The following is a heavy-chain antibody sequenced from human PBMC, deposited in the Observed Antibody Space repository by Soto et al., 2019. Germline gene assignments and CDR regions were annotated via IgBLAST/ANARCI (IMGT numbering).Heavy chain of an antibody. CDR1: GFTFNTYG. V-gene: IGHV3-30*18. CDR2: ISYDGSKK. J-gene: IGHJ4*02. CDR3: EKDGEYSSSPGY. Sequence: ESGGGVVQPGRSLRLSCAASGFTFNTYGMHWVRQAPGKGLEWLVVISYDGSKKYYADSDSVKGRFTISRDNSKNTLYLQLTGLRAEDTAVYYCEKDGEYSSSPGYWGQGTLVTVSS. D-gene: IGHD2-2*01.